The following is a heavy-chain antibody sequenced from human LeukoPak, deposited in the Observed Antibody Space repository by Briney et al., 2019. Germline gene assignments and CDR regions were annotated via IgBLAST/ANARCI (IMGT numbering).Heavy chain of an antibody. Sequence: GESLKISCKGSGYSFTSYWIGWVRQMPGKGLEWMGIIYPGDSDTRYSPSFQGQVTISADKSISTAYLQWSSPKASDTAMYYCARNYDSSGYSPNYFDYWGQGTLVTVSS. J-gene: IGHJ4*02. CDR2: IYPGDSDT. CDR1: GYSFTSYW. CDR3: ARNYDSSGYSPNYFDY. V-gene: IGHV5-51*01. D-gene: IGHD3-22*01.